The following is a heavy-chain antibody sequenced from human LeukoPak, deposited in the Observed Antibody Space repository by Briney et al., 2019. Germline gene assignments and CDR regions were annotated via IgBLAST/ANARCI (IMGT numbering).Heavy chain of an antibody. CDR2: IYHSGST. CDR1: GYSLSSGYY. CDR3: ARAGGATRGDYFDY. Sequence: SETLSLTCTVSGYSLSSGYYWGWIRQPPGKGLEWIGSIYHSGSTYYNPSLKSRGTISVDTSKNQFSLKLSSVTAADTAVYYCARAGGATRGDYFDYWGQGTLVTVSS. D-gene: IGHD1-26*01. J-gene: IGHJ4*02. V-gene: IGHV4-38-2*02.